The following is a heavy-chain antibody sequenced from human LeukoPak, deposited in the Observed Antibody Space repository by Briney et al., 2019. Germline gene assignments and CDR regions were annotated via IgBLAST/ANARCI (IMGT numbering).Heavy chain of an antibody. Sequence: SVKVSCKASGGTFSSYAISWVRQAPGQGLEWMGGIIPIFGTANYAQKFQGRVTITADESTSTAYMELSRLRSDDTAIYFCARDRCTGGSCSYYFDFWGQGTLVTVSS. V-gene: IGHV1-69*13. CDR2: IIPIFGTA. D-gene: IGHD2-15*01. CDR1: GGTFSSYA. J-gene: IGHJ4*02. CDR3: ARDRCTGGSCSYYFDF.